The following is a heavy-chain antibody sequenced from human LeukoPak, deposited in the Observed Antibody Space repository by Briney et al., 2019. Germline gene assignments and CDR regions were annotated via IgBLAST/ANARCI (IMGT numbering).Heavy chain of an antibody. V-gene: IGHV1-8*01. J-gene: IGHJ6*02. CDR2: MNAKSGHT. D-gene: IGHD3-22*01. Sequence: GASVKVSCNASGYTFTSYHIDWVRQAPGQGPEWMGWMNAKSGHTGYAQKLEGRVTMTRDTSTNTAYLELSGLRSEDTAVYYCARGMFDNSGTYYYFYYALDVWGQGTTVTVSS. CDR1: GYTFTSYH. CDR3: ARGMFDNSGTYYYFYYALDV.